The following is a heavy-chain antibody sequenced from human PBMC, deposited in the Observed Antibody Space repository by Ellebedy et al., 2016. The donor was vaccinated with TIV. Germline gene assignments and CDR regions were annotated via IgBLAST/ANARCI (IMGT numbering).Heavy chain of an antibody. D-gene: IGHD3-22*01. CDR3: ARGEEYDSSGYYFTLIRYYFDY. CDR2: IIPIFGTA. V-gene: IGHV1-69*13. CDR1: GGTFSSYA. Sequence: SVKVSCXASGGTFSSYAISWVRQAPGQGLEWMGGIIPIFGTANYAQKFQGRVTITADESTSTAYMELSSLRSEDTAVYYCARGEEYDSSGYYFTLIRYYFDYWGQGTLVTVSS. J-gene: IGHJ4*02.